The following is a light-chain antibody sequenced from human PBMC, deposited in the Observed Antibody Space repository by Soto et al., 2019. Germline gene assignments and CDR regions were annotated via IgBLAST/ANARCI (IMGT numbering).Light chain of an antibody. CDR3: HQYGSSHLT. J-gene: IGKJ4*01. V-gene: IGKV3-20*01. CDR1: QSVSFSY. Sequence: EIVLTQSPGTLSLSPGDRATLSCRASQSVSFSYLAWYQQKAGQAPRLLIYGATSRATGIPDRFSGSDSGPDFTLTISRLEPEDFAVYYCHQYGSSHLTFGGGTKVEIK. CDR2: GAT.